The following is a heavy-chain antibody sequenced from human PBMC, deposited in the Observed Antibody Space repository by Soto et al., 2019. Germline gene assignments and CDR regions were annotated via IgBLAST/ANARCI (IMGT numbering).Heavy chain of an antibody. CDR1: GGSISSAAYY. Sequence: PSETLSLTCTVSGGSISSAAYYWSWIRQHPGKGLEWIGYIYYSGSTYYNPSLKSRVTISVDTSKNQFSLKLSSVTAADTAVYYCAREGYYYDSSVLRKLYGMDVWGQGTTVTVSS. CDR2: IYYSGST. D-gene: IGHD3-22*01. CDR3: AREGYYYDSSVLRKLYGMDV. J-gene: IGHJ6*02. V-gene: IGHV4-31*03.